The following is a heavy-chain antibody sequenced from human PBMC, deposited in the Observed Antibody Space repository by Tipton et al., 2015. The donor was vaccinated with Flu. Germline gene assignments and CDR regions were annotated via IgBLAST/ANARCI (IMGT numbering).Heavy chain of an antibody. CDR1: GGSISSYY. CDR2: MYTSGST. D-gene: IGHD3-3*01. J-gene: IGHJ5*02. Sequence: TLSLTCTVSGGSISSYYWSWIRQPAGKGLEWIGRMYTSGSTNYNPSLKSRVTMSVDTSKNQFSLNLTSVTAADTAVYYCARIFGVTLNNGIDPWGQGTLVIVSS. CDR3: ARIFGVTLNNGIDP. V-gene: IGHV4-4*07.